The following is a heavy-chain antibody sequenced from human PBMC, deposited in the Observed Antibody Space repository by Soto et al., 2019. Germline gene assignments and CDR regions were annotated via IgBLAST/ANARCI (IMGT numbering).Heavy chain of an antibody. Sequence: GGSLRLSCAASGFTFSSYWMGWVRQAPGKGLEWVANIKQDGSEKYYVDSVKGRFTISRDNAKNSLYLQMNSLRAEDTAVYYCARGNRITIFGVVIKDGMDVWGQGTTVTVSS. CDR1: GFTFSSYW. V-gene: IGHV3-7*01. CDR2: IKQDGSEK. CDR3: ARGNRITIFGVVIKDGMDV. J-gene: IGHJ6*02. D-gene: IGHD3-3*01.